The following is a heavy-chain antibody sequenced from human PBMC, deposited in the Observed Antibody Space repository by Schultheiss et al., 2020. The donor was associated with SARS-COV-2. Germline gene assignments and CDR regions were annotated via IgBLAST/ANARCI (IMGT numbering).Heavy chain of an antibody. V-gene: IGHV4-59*08. CDR1: GGSISSYY. CDR3: ARGSSGYSYGINFDY. J-gene: IGHJ4*02. CDR2: IYYSGST. Sequence: SQTLSLTCTVSGGSISSYYWSWIRQPPGKGLEWIGYIYYSGSTYYNPSLKSRVTISVDTSKNQFSLKLSSVTAADTAVYYCARGSSGYSYGINFDYWGQGTLVTVSS. D-gene: IGHD5-18*01.